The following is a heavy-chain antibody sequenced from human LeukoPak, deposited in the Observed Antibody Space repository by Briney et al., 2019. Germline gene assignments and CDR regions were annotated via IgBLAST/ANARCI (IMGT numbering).Heavy chain of an antibody. D-gene: IGHD2-15*01. CDR3: ARQPPYCSGGSCYSFDS. J-gene: IGHJ4*02. CDR2: VIPISGPP. CDR1: GGTFRSFG. Sequence: SVKVSCKASGGTFRSFGFSWVRQAPGQGLEWMGGVIPISGPPNYAQKFQDRVTITADESTSTAYMELSSLRSEDTAVYYCARQPPYCSGGSCYSFDSWGQGTLVTVSS. V-gene: IGHV1-69*13.